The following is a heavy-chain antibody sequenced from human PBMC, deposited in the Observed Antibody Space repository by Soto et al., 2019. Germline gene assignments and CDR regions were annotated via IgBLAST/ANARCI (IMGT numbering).Heavy chain of an antibody. J-gene: IGHJ3*02. D-gene: IGHD6-13*01. CDR1: GYTFTSYG. CDR3: ARSLWKQLDPDDAFDI. CDR2: ISAYNGNT. V-gene: IGHV1-18*01. Sequence: QVQLVQSGAEVKKPGASVKVSCKASGYTFTSYGISWVRQATGQGLEWMGWISAYNGNTNYAHKLQGRVTMTTDTSTSTAYMELRSLRSDDTAVYYCARSLWKQLDPDDAFDIWGQGTMVTVSS.